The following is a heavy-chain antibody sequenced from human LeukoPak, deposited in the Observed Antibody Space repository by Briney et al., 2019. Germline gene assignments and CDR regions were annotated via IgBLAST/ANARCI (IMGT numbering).Heavy chain of an antibody. CDR3: AKDWAWLTY. CDR1: GFTLSDAW. D-gene: IGHD3-9*01. CDR2: ISGSGGST. V-gene: IGHV3-23*01. Sequence: GGSLRLSCVASGFTLSDAWMSWGRQAPGEGLECVSAISGSGGSTYYADSVKGRFTISRDNSKNTLYLQMNSLRAEDTAVYYCAKDWAWLTYWGQGTLVTVSS. J-gene: IGHJ4*02.